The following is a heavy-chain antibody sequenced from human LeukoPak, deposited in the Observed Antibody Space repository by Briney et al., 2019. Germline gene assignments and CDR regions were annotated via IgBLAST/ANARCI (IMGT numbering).Heavy chain of an antibody. CDR1: GDSLSNNNVA. CDR2: TYYRSKWNT. Sequence: SQTLSLTCAISGDSLSNNNVAWNWIRQSPSRGLEWLGRTYYRSKWNTDYAVSEKSRITINSDTSKNQFSLQLNSVTPEDTAVYYCARGCYSSFDYWDQGTLVTVSS. J-gene: IGHJ4*02. CDR3: ARGCYSSFDY. D-gene: IGHD5-18*01. V-gene: IGHV6-1*01.